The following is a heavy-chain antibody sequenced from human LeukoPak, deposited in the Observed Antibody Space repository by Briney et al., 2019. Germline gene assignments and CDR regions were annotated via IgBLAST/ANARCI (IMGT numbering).Heavy chain of an antibody. CDR3: AKDPRGAVAGFDY. D-gene: IGHD6-19*01. CDR1: GFTFSSYA. V-gene: IGHV3-23*01. CDR2: ISGSGGST. J-gene: IGHJ4*02. Sequence: GGSLRLSCAASGFTFSSYAMSSVRQAPGKGLEWVSAISGSGGSTYYADSVKGRSTISRDNSKNTLYLQMNSLRAEDTAVYYCAKDPRGAVAGFDYWGQGTLVTVSS.